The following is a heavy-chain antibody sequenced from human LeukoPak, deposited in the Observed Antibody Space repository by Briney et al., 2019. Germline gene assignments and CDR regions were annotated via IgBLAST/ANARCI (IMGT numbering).Heavy chain of an antibody. Sequence: GGSLRLSCAASGFTFSSYAMSWVRQAPGKGLEWVSAISGSGGTTYYADSVKGRFTISRDKSKNTLYLQMNSLRAEDTAIYFCARDWETLTYYDSSGQEYWGQGTMVTVSS. CDR3: ARDWETLTYYDSSGQEY. D-gene: IGHD3-22*01. V-gene: IGHV3-23*01. CDR1: GFTFSSYA. J-gene: IGHJ3*01. CDR2: ISGSGGTT.